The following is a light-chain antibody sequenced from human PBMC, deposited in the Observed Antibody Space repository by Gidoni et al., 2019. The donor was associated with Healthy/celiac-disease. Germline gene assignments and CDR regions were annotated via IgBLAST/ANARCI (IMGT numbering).Light chain of an antibody. Sequence: SYVLTQPPSVSVAPGKTARITCGGNNSGSKSVHWYQQKPGQAPVLVIYYDSDRPSGIPERFSGSNSGNTATLTISRVEAGDEADYYCQVWDSSSDPHVVFGGGTKLTVL. J-gene: IGLJ2*01. CDR3: QVWDSSSDPHVV. CDR1: NSGSKS. CDR2: YDS. V-gene: IGLV3-21*04.